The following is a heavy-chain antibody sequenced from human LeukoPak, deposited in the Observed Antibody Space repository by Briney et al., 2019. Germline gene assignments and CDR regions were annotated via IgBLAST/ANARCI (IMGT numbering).Heavy chain of an antibody. J-gene: IGHJ4*02. V-gene: IGHV3-48*01. D-gene: IGHD5-18*01. CDR1: GFTFSSYS. Sequence: PGGSLRLSCAASGFTFSSYSMNWVRQAPGKGLEWVSYISSSSSTIYYADSVKGRFTISRDNAKNSLYLQMNSLGAEDTAIYYCARDRDTVLAGYFFDYWGQGTLVTVSS. CDR3: ARDRDTVLAGYFFDY. CDR2: ISSSSSTI.